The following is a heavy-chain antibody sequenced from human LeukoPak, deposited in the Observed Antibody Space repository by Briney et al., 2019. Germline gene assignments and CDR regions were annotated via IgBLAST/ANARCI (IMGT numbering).Heavy chain of an antibody. D-gene: IGHD4-23*01. CDR3: ARRGAVVTLSYYYYYMDV. CDR2: IYYSGST. J-gene: IGHJ6*03. V-gene: IGHV4-59*05. CDR1: GGSISSYY. Sequence: SETLSLTCTVSGGSISSYYWSWIRQPAGKGLEWIGSIYYSGSTYYNPSLKSRVTISVDTSKNQFSLKLSSVTAADTAVYYCARRGAVVTLSYYYYYMDVWGKGTTVTVSS.